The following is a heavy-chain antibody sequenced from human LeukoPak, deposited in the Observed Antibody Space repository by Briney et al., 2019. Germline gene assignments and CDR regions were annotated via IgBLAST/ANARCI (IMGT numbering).Heavy chain of an antibody. Sequence: SETLSLTCTVSGGSISSYYWTWIRQPPGKGLEWIGYIYYSGSTNYNPSLKSRVTISVDRSKNQFSLKLSSVTAADTAVYYCARNKTPYYDFWSGSFPLYYFDYWGQGTLVTVSS. D-gene: IGHD3-3*01. V-gene: IGHV4-59*12. J-gene: IGHJ4*02. CDR1: GGSISSYY. CDR2: IYYSGST. CDR3: ARNKTPYYDFWSGSFPLYYFDY.